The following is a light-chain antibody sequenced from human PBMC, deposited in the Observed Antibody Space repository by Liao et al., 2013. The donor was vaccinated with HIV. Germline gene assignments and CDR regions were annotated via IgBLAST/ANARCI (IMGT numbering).Light chain of an antibody. CDR3: QAWDSSTPLYV. V-gene: IGLV3-27*01. CDR2: KDS. Sequence: SYELTQPSSVSVSPGQTARITCSGDVLAKKYARWFQQKPGQAPVLVIYKDSERPSGIPERFSGSNSGNTATLTISGTQAMDEADYYCQAWDSSTPLYVFGTGTKVTVL. J-gene: IGLJ1*01. CDR1: VLAKKY.